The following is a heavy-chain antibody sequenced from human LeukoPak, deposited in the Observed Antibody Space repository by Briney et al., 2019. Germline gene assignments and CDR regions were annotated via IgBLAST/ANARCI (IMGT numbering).Heavy chain of an antibody. CDR2: IYTSGST. J-gene: IGHJ5*02. CDR1: GGSISSGSYY. D-gene: IGHD3-9*01. Sequence: PSQTLSLTCTVSGGSISSGSYYWSWIRQPAGKGLEWIGRIYTSGSTNYNPSLKSRVTISVDTSKNQFSLKLSSVTAADTAVYYCARHTARLGAWDWFDPWGQGTLVTVSS. V-gene: IGHV4-61*02. CDR3: ARHTARLGAWDWFDP.